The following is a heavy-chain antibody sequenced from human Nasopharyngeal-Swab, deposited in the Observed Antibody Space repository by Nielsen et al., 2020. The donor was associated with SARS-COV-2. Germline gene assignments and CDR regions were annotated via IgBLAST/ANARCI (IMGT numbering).Heavy chain of an antibody. V-gene: IGHV3-21*01. CDR1: GFTFNNYN. Sequence: GESLKISCAASGFTFNNYNFNWVRQAPGKGLEWVSSISSSSSYIYYADSVKGRFTISRDNAKNSLYLQMNSLRAEDTAVYYRARDGLDYDFWSAYFMDVWGQGTTVTVS. CDR2: ISSSSSYI. CDR3: ARDGLDYDFWSAYFMDV. J-gene: IGHJ6*02. D-gene: IGHD3-3*01.